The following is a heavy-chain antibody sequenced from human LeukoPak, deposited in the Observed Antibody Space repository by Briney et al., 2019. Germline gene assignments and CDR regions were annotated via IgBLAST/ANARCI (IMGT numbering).Heavy chain of an antibody. V-gene: IGHV3-73*01. J-gene: IGHJ4*02. CDR3: TNDGRFDY. D-gene: IGHD4-17*01. Sequence: GGSLRLSCAASGFTFSGSAMHWVRQASGKGLEWVGRIRSKANSYATAYAASVKGRFIISRDDSKNTAYLQMNSLKTEDTAVYYCTNDGRFDYWGQGTLVTVSS. CDR1: GFTFSGSA. CDR2: IRSKANSYAT.